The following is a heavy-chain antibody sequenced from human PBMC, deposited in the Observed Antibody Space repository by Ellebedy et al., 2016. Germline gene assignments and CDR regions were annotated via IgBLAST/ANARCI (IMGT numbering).Heavy chain of an antibody. V-gene: IGHV3-72*01. CDR1: GFTFSDHY. Sequence: GESLKISXAASGFTFSDHYVDWVRQAPGKGLEWVGRIKNKANRNTIEYAASVKGRFTISRDDSKNSVYLQMNSLKIEDTAVYYCARSIGVAGANWGQGILVTVSS. CDR2: IKNKANRNTI. D-gene: IGHD6-19*01. CDR3: ARSIGVAGAN. J-gene: IGHJ4*02.